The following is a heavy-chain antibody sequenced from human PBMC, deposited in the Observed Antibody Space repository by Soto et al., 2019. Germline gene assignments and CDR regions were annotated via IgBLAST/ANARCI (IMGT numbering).Heavy chain of an antibody. CDR3: ARGYNWNDPTRGDAFDI. J-gene: IGHJ3*02. CDR2: IKQDGSEK. V-gene: IGHV3-7*03. Sequence: GGSLRLSCAASGFTFSSYWMSWVRQAPGKGLEWVANIKQDGSEKYYVDSVKGRYTISRDNAKNSLYLQMNSLRAEDTAVYYCARGYNWNDPTRGDAFDIWGQGTMVTVSS. D-gene: IGHD1-1*01. CDR1: GFTFSSYW.